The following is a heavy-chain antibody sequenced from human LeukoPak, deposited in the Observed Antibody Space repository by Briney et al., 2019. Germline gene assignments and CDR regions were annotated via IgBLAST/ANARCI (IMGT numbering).Heavy chain of an antibody. D-gene: IGHD2-2*01. Sequence: GGSLRLPCAASAFTFSSYSMSWVRQAPGKGLEWVSSISSSSSYIYYADSVKGRFTISRDNAKNSLYLQTNSLRAEDTAVYYCARDCSSTSCYSWGQGTLVTVSS. CDR2: ISSSSSYI. J-gene: IGHJ5*02. V-gene: IGHV3-21*01. CDR3: ARDCSSTSCYS. CDR1: AFTFSSYS.